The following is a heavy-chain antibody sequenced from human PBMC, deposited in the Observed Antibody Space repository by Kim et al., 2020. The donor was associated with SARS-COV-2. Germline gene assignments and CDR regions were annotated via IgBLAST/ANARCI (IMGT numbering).Heavy chain of an antibody. Sequence: NDYAVTVKSRITTHADTSKNQFSLQLNSVTPEDTAVYYCARDLGYYYGMDVWGQGTTVTVSS. CDR2: N. J-gene: IGHJ6*02. CDR3: ARDLGYYYGMDV. D-gene: IGHD7-27*01. V-gene: IGHV6-1*01.